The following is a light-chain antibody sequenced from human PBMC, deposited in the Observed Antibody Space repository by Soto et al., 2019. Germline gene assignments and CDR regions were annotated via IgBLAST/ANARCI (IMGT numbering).Light chain of an antibody. CDR1: QSIGNW. CDR2: KAS. V-gene: IGKV1-5*03. Sequence: RVTQSPATQSVSEGDRVSITCRASQSIGNWVAWYQQKPGRAPKFLIYKASSLESGVPSRFSGSGSGTEFTLTISSLQADDFATYYCQQYNSYSRPFGQGTKVDIK. CDR3: QQYNSYSRP. J-gene: IGKJ1*01.